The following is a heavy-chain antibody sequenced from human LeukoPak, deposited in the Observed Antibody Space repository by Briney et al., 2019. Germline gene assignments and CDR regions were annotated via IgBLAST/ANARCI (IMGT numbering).Heavy chain of an antibody. J-gene: IGHJ4*02. Sequence: PGGSLRLSCAASGFTFSSYAMSWVRQAPGKGLEWVSGISGSGGSTYYADAVKSRFTISRDNSKSTLFLQMNSLRADDTAVYYCAKDTGTGPGYYLDYWGQGTLVTVSS. V-gene: IGHV3-23*01. CDR3: AKDTGTGPGYYLDY. D-gene: IGHD1-14*01. CDR1: GFTFSSYA. CDR2: ISGSGGST.